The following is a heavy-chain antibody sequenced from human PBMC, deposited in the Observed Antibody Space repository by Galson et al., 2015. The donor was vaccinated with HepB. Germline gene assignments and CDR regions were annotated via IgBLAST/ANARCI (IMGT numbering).Heavy chain of an antibody. CDR2: IIPIFGST. J-gene: IGHJ6*02. CDR3: ASTFQLRYQPGGGSLDV. V-gene: IGHV1-69*13. Sequence: SVKVSCKASGGAFSIYAITWVRQAPGQGLEWLGGIIPIFGSTNYAQKIQGRATITAEDSTNTVYMELSSLRSEDTAVYYCASTFQLRYQPGGGSLDVWGQGTTVTGSS. CDR1: GGAFSIYA. D-gene: IGHD3-9*01.